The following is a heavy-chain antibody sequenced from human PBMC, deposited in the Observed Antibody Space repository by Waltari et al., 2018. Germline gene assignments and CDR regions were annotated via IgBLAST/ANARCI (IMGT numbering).Heavy chain of an antibody. CDR2: IGSSSSYI. V-gene: IGHV3-21*01. CDR3: ARDVGVITMVQAPFDY. D-gene: IGHD3-10*01. J-gene: IGHJ4*02. Sequence: VQLVQSGAEVKKPGASVKVSCKASGYTFTGYYMHWVRKAPGKGLEWVSSIGSSSSYIYYADSVKGRFTISRDNAKNSLYLQMISLRAEDTAVYYCARDVGVITMVQAPFDYWGQGTLVTVSS. CDR1: GYTFTGYY.